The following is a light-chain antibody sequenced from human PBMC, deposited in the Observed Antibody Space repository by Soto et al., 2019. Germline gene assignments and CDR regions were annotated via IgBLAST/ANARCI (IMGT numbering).Light chain of an antibody. CDR2: VYSDGSH. V-gene: IGLV4-69*01. J-gene: IGLJ3*02. CDR3: QTWGTGIRV. Sequence: QLVLTQSPSASASLGASVKLTCILSSGHSSYAIAWHQQQPEKGPRYLMKVYSDGSHSKGDGIPDRFSGSSSGAERYLTISSLQSEDEADYYCQTWGTGIRVFGGGTKLTVL. CDR1: SGHSSYA.